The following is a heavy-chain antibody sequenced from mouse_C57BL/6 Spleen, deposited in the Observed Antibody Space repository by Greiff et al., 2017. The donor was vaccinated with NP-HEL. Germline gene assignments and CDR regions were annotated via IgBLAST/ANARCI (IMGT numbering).Heavy chain of an antibody. CDR1: GFTFSSYA. CDR2: ISSGGDYI. Sequence: EVQLVESGEGLVKPGGSLELSCAASGFTFSSYAMSWVRQTPEKRLEWVAYISSGGDYIYYADTVKGRFTISRDNARNTLYLQMSSLKSEDTAMYYCTRGGYYGFFDYWGQGTTLTVSS. D-gene: IGHD1-1*01. CDR3: TRGGYYGFFDY. J-gene: IGHJ2*01. V-gene: IGHV5-9-1*02.